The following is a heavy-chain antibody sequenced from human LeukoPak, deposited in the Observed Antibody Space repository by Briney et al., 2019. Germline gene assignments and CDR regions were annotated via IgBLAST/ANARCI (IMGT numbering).Heavy chain of an antibody. J-gene: IGHJ4*02. Sequence: ASVKVSCKPSGYTFTNYGISWVRQAPGQGLEWMGWISAYNGNTNYAQRVQGRVTMTTDTSTSTAYMELRSLRSDDTAVYYCARDWRTAGIYLDYWGQGTLVTVSS. CDR2: ISAYNGNT. CDR1: GYTFTNYG. CDR3: ARDWRTAGIYLDY. D-gene: IGHD1-1*01. V-gene: IGHV1-18*01.